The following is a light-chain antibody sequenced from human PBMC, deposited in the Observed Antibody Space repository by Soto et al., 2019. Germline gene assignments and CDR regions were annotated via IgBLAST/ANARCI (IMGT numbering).Light chain of an antibody. CDR2: AAS. Sequence: EIPMTQSPATLSLSPVERATLSCRASQSVGKYLVWYQQKPGQVPRLLIYAASTRATGIPARFSGSGSGTDFTLTISSLQSEDFAVYYCHQHHNCPPITFGQGTKLDIK. V-gene: IGKV3-15*01. CDR3: HQHHNCPPIT. J-gene: IGKJ5*01. CDR1: QSVGKY.